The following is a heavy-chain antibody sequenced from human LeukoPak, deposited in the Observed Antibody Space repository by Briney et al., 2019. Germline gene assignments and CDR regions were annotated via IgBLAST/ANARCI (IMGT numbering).Heavy chain of an antibody. CDR1: GFTFSSYA. J-gene: IGHJ4*02. V-gene: IGHV3-30-3*01. Sequence: RSGRSLRLSCAASGFTFSSYAMHWVRQAPGKGLEWVAVISYDGSNKYYADSVKGRSTISRDNSKNTLYLQMNSLRAEDTAVYYCAREDSSSFDYWGQGTLVTVSS. D-gene: IGHD6-6*01. CDR2: ISYDGSNK. CDR3: AREDSSSFDY.